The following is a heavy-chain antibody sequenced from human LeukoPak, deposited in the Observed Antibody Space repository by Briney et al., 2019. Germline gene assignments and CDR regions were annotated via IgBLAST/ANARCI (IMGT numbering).Heavy chain of an antibody. J-gene: IGHJ6*02. Sequence: PGGSLRLSCAASGFTVSSNYMSWVRQAPGKGLEWVSVIYSGGSTYYADSVKGRFTISRDNSKNTLYLQMNSLRAKDTAVYYCARERVRGYYYYYYGMDVWGQGTTVTVSS. CDR1: GFTVSSNY. V-gene: IGHV3-66*01. CDR2: IYSGGST. CDR3: ARERVRGYYYYYYGMDV. D-gene: IGHD3-10*01.